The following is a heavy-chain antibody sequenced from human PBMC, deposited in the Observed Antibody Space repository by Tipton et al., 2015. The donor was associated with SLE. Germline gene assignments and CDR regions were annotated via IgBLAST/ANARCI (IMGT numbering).Heavy chain of an antibody. CDR2: IIPILGIA. D-gene: IGHD2-15*01. CDR3: ATGEWVAATLRYYYGMDV. J-gene: IGHJ6*02. V-gene: IGHV1-69*05. CDR1: GGTFNTYA. Sequence: QSGPEVKKPGSSVKVSCKASGGTFNTYAISWVRQAPGQGLEWMGGIIPILGIANYAQKFQGRVTITTDESTSTAYMELSSLRSEDAAVYYCATGEWVAATLRYYYGMDVWGQGTTVTVSS.